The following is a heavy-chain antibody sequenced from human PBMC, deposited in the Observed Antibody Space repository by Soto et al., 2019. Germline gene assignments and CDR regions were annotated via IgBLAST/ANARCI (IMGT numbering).Heavy chain of an antibody. CDR2: ISSSGSTI. J-gene: IGHJ6*02. Sequence: PGGSLRLSCAASGFTFSSYEMNWVRQAPGKGLEWVSYISSSGSTIYYADSVKGRFTISRDNAKNSLYLQMNSLRAEDTAVYYCASVIAAAGSVIYYYYYGMDVWGQGTTVTVS. V-gene: IGHV3-48*03. CDR3: ASVIAAAGSVIYYYYYGMDV. CDR1: GFTFSSYE. D-gene: IGHD6-13*01.